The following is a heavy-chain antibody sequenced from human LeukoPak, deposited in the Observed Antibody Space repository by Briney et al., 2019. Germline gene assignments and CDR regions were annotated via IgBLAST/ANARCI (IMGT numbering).Heavy chain of an antibody. CDR1: GYTFTSYG. CDR2: ISAYNGNT. CDR3: ARAFVVVPAAHPEFSDY. J-gene: IGHJ4*02. D-gene: IGHD2-2*01. V-gene: IGHV1-18*01. Sequence: ASVKVSCKASGYTFTSYGISWVRQAPGQGLEWMGWISAYNGNTNYAQKLQGRVTMTTDTSTSTAYMELRSLRSDDTAVYYCARAFVVVPAAHPEFSDYWGQGTLVTVSS.